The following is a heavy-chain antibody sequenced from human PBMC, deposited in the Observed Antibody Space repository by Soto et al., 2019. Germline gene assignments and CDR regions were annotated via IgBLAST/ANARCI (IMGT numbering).Heavy chain of an antibody. CDR1: GYTFTRYY. V-gene: IGHV1-46*01. CDR2: INPSGGST. J-gene: IGHJ4*02. CDR3: VKLPWNAGLYFDA. Sequence: ASVKVSCKASGYTFTRYYMHWVRQAPGQGIEWMGIINPSGGSTSYAQKFQGRVTMTRDTSTSTVYMELSRLRSDDTAVYYCVKLPWNAGLYFDALGQGTLLTVSS. D-gene: IGHD1-1*01.